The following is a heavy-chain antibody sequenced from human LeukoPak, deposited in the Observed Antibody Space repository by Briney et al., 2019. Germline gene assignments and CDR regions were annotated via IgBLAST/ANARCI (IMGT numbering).Heavy chain of an antibody. CDR3: ARDLATVTWVSYYYGMDV. CDR2: ISAYNGNT. CDR1: GYTFTSYG. J-gene: IGHJ6*02. Sequence: ASVKVSCKASGYTFTSYGISWVRQAPGQELEWMGWISAYNGNTNYAQKLQGRVTMTTDTSTSTAYMELRSLRSDDTAVYYCARDLATVTWVSYYYGMDVWGQGTTVTVSS. D-gene: IGHD4-17*01. V-gene: IGHV1-18*01.